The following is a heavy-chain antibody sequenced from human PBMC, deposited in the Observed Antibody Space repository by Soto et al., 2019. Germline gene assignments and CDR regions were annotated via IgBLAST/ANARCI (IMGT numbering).Heavy chain of an antibody. V-gene: IGHV3-21*01. CDR2: ISSSSSYI. Sequence: GGSLRLSCAASGFTFSSYSMNWVRQAPGKGLEWVSSISSSSSYIYYADSVKGRFTISRDNAKNSLYLQMNSLRAEDTAVYYCARVYSSSYAFDIWGQGTMVTVSS. CDR1: GFTFSSYS. CDR3: ARVYSSSYAFDI. D-gene: IGHD6-13*01. J-gene: IGHJ3*02.